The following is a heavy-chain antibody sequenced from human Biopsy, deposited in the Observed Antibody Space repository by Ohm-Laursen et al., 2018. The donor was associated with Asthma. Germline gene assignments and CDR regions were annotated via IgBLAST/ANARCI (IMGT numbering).Heavy chain of an antibody. V-gene: IGHV3-43*01. D-gene: IGHD3-3*01. CDR1: GFRFDDYT. CDR3: AKDFWSGYSKEWTGSMDV. Sequence: GSLRLSCAASGFRFDDYTMVWVRQPPGKGLQWVALISWDAGRTHYADSVKGRFTVSRDNSKNSLYLQMNSLRTEDTALYYCAKDFWSGYSKEWTGSMDVWGQGTTVTVPS. CDR2: ISWDAGRT. J-gene: IGHJ6*02.